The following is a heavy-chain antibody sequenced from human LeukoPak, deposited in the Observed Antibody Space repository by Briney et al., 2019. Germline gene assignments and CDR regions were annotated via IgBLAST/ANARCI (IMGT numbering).Heavy chain of an antibody. CDR1: GYSISSGYY. CDR3: ARTPTGVNVD. V-gene: IGHV4-38-2*02. Sequence: SETLSLTCTVSGYSISSGYYWGWIRQPQGKGLEWIGSIYHSGSTYYNPSLKSRVTISVDTSKNQFSLKLSSVTAADTAVYYCARTPTGVNVDWGQGTLVTVSS. D-gene: IGHD2-8*01. J-gene: IGHJ4*02. CDR2: IYHSGST.